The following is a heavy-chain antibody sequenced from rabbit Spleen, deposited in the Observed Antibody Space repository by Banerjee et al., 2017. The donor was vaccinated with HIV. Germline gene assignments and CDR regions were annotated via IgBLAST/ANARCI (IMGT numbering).Heavy chain of an antibody. J-gene: IGHJ4*01. CDR2: ISGGSGDST. D-gene: IGHD1-1*01. Sequence: QSLEESGGDLVKPGASLTLTCTASGFSFSSYYMCWVRQAPGKGLEWIACISGGSGDSTYYANWAKGRFTISKTSSTTVTLEMTSLTAADTATYFCARDGGSSSGYEFDLWGQGTLVTVS. CDR3: ARDGGSSSGYEFDL. CDR1: GFSFSSYY. V-gene: IGHV1S40*01.